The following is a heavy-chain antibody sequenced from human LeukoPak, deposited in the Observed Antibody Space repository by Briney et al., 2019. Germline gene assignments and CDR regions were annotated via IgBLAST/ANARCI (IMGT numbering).Heavy chain of an antibody. Sequence: GASVKVSCKASGYTFTSYDINWVRQATGQGLEWMGRMNPNSGNTGYAQKFQGRVTMTRNTSISTAYMELSSLRSEDTAVYYCAREGPYSRPFDYWGQGTLVTLSS. V-gene: IGHV1-8*01. D-gene: IGHD5-18*01. J-gene: IGHJ4*02. CDR1: GYTFTSYD. CDR3: AREGPYSRPFDY. CDR2: MNPNSGNT.